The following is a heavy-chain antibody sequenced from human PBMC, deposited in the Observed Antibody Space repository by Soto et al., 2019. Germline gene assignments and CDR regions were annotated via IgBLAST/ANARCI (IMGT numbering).Heavy chain of an antibody. CDR1: GYSFTIYC. CDR2: IDPSDSYT. V-gene: IGHV5-10-1*01. D-gene: IGHD6-25*01. J-gene: IGHJ3*02. Sequence: GESLKISCKGSGYSFTIYCISWVRQMPGKGLEWMGRIDPSDSYTNYSPSFQGHVTISADKSISTAYLQWSSLKASDTAMYYCARHQRLLGAFDIWGQGTMVTVSS. CDR3: ARHQRLLGAFDI.